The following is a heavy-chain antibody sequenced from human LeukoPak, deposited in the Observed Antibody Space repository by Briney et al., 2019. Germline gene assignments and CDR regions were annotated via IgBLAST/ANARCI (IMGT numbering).Heavy chain of an antibody. CDR2: ISGSGGTT. CDR1: GFMFSIYA. J-gene: IGHJ6*02. Sequence: PGGSLRLSCAASGFMFSIYAMSWVRQAPGKGLEWVSAISGSGGTTYYADSVKGRFTISRDNSKNTLYVQMNSLRAEDTAVYYCAKELLSSWYYDYGMDVWGQGTTVTVSS. V-gene: IGHV3-23*01. CDR3: AKELLSSWYYDYGMDV. D-gene: IGHD6-13*01.